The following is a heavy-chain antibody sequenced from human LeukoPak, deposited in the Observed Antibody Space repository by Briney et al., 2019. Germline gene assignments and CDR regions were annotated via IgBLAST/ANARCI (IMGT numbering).Heavy chain of an antibody. D-gene: IGHD1-7*01. CDR3: ARSNWNYDGHFDY. CDR2: IYYSGST. V-gene: IGHV4-59*01. J-gene: IGHJ4*02. Sequence: SETLSLTCTVSGGSIRSYYWSWIRQPPGKGLVWIGYIYYSGSTNYNPSLKSRVTISVDTSKNQFSLKLSSVTAADTAVYYCARSNWNYDGHFDYWGQGTLVTVSS. CDR1: GGSIRSYY.